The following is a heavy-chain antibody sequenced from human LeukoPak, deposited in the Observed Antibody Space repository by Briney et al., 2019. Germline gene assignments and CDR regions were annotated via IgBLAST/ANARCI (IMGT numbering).Heavy chain of an antibody. V-gene: IGHV3-30*18. CDR3: AKGNPQDV. J-gene: IGHJ6*04. CDR2: ISYDGSNK. CDR1: GFTFSSYG. Sequence: GGSLRLSCVASGFTFSSYGMHWVRQAPGKGLEWVAVISYDGSNKYYADSVKGRFTISRDNSKNTLYLQMNSLRAEDTAVYYCAKGNPQDVWGKGTTVTVSS.